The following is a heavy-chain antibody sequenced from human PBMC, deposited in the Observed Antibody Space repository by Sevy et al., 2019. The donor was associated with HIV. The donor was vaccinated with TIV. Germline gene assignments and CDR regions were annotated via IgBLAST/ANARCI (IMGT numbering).Heavy chain of an antibody. CDR2: INQDGSAK. J-gene: IGHJ4*02. CDR1: GFNFNDYW. CDR3: ARDSPPYTSTFSSSYV. Sequence: GGSLRLSCAASGFNFNDYWMNWVRQAPGKGLEWVANINQDGSAKYYVDSAKGRFTIPRDNAKNSLYLQMNSLRADDTAVYYCARDSPPYTSTFSSSYVWGQGTLVTVSS. D-gene: IGHD6-6*01. V-gene: IGHV3-7*03.